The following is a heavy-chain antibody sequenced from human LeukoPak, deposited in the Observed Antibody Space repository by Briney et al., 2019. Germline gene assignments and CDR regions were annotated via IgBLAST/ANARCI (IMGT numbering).Heavy chain of an antibody. D-gene: IGHD1-26*01. CDR2: IWYDGNNK. CDR1: GFTFSSYG. CDR3: ARIARSYSYYYGMDV. J-gene: IGHJ6*02. V-gene: IGHV3-33*01. Sequence: GGSLRLSCAASGFTFSSYGMHWVRQPPGKGLEWVALIWYDGNNKVYADSVKGRFTISRDNSKNTLYLQMNSLRAEDTAVYYCARIARSYSYYYGMDVGGRGTRAIVS.